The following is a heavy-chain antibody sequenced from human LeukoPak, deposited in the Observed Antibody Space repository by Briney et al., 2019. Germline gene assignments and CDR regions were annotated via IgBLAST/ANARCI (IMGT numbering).Heavy chain of an antibody. V-gene: IGHV3-48*03. CDR2: ISSSGSTI. CDR1: GVTFSSYE. Sequence: GGSLRLSCAASGVTFSSYEMNWVRQAPGKGLEWASYISSSGSTIYYADSVKGRFTISRDNAKNSLYLQMNSLRAEDTAVYYCARETELAAAVDYLGQGTLITVSS. D-gene: IGHD6-13*01. J-gene: IGHJ4*02. CDR3: ARETELAAAVDY.